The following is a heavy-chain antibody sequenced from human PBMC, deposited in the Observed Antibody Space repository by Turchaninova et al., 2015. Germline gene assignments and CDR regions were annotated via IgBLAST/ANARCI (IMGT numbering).Heavy chain of an antibody. CDR3: ARGGMTTVYYYMDV. Sequence: QVQLQRWGAGLLKPSETLSLTCAVYGGSFSAYYWSWIHQPPGKGLEWIGESNHRGSTNYNPSPKSRVTISVDTSKNQFSLKLSSVTAADTAVYYCARGGMTTVYYYMDVWGKGTTVTVSS. D-gene: IGHD4-11*01. J-gene: IGHJ6*03. V-gene: IGHV4-34*01. CDR1: GGSFSAYY. CDR2: SNHRGST.